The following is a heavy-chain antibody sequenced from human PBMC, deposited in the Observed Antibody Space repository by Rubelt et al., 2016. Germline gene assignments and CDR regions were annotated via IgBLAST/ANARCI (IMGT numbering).Heavy chain of an antibody. D-gene: IGHD5-18*01. CDR2: ISDSGGIT. V-gene: IGHV3-23*01. CDR3: ARSSRGYNYLHVDY. J-gene: IGHJ4*02. Sequence: GKGLEWVSTISDSGGITYYGDSVKGRFTISRDNSKNRLHLQMNSLRAEDTAVYYCARSSRGYNYLHVDYWGQGTLVTVSS.